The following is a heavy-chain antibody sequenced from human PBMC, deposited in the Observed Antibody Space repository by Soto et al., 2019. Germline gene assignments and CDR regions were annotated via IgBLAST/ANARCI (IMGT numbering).Heavy chain of an antibody. Sequence: PGGSLRLSCAASGFTFSSYSMNWVRQAPGKGLEWVSSISSSSSYIYYADSVKGRFTISRDNAKNSLYLQMNSLRAEDTAVYYCARALDYIDRFWSGYIRYFDYWGQGTLVTVSS. CDR2: ISSSSSYI. V-gene: IGHV3-21*01. CDR3: ARALDYIDRFWSGYIRYFDY. CDR1: GFTFSSYS. J-gene: IGHJ4*02. D-gene: IGHD3-3*01.